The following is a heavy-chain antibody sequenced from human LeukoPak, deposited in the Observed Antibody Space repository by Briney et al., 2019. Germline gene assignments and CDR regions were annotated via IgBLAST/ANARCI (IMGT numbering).Heavy chain of an antibody. D-gene: IGHD2-21*01. Sequence: GRSLRLSCAASGFIFSTYWMTWVRQAPGKGLEWVATIKYDGNEKYYVDSVRGRFTISRDNAKNSLYLQMNSLTAEDTAVYYCVRESYSRGDFNWGQGTLVSVSS. CDR1: GFIFSTYW. V-gene: IGHV3-7*01. J-gene: IGHJ4*02. CDR3: VRESYSRGDFN. CDR2: IKYDGNEK.